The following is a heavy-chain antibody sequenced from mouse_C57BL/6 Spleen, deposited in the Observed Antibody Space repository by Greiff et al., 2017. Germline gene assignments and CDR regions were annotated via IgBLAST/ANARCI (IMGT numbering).Heavy chain of an antibody. CDR1: GYTFTSYW. D-gene: IGHD1-3*01. V-gene: IGHV1-69*01. J-gene: IGHJ4*01. Sequence: QVQLQQPGAELVMPGASVKLSCKASGYTFTSYWMHWVKQRPGQGLEWIGEIDPSDSYTNYNQKFKGKSTLTVDKSSSTAYMQLSSLTSEDSAVYDCAREGSGKAMDYWGQGTSVTVSS. CDR2: IDPSDSYT. CDR3: AREGSGKAMDY.